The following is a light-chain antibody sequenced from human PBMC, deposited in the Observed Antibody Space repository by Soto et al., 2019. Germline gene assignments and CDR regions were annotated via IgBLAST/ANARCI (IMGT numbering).Light chain of an antibody. J-gene: IGLJ1*01. CDR1: SNDVGAFEY. CDR2: EIF. V-gene: IGLV2-14*01. Sequence: QSVLTQPASVSASPGQSISISCSGTSNDVGAFEYVSWYQQHPGKAPKLMIFEIFNRPSGISNRFSGSKSGNTASLTISGLQAEDEAYYYCCSYAGTDYVFGSGTKVTVL. CDR3: CSYAGTDYV.